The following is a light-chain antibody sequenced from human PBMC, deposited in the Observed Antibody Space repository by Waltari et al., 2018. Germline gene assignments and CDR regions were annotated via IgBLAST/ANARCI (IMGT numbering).Light chain of an antibody. V-gene: IGLV1-44*01. CDR1: SSNIGSNL. CDR2: RSD. Sequence: QSVLTQPPSASGTPGQRVTISCSGSSSNIGSNLVNWYQQFPGKAPKRLVYRSDQRPSEVPERFTGAKSGSSASLAINGIQAEDGTAYYCAAWDDSLHGHWVFGGGTKVTVL. CDR3: AAWDDSLHGHWV. J-gene: IGLJ3*02.